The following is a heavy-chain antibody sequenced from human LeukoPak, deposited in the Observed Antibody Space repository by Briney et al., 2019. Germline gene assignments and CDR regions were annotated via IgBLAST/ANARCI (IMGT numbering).Heavy chain of an antibody. Sequence: SVKVSCKASGGTFSSYAISWVRQAPGQGLEWMGRIIPIFGTANYARKFQGRVTITTDESTSTAYMELSSLRSEDTAVYYCARGGLIDSSGYQHWGQGTLVTVSS. V-gene: IGHV1-69*05. CDR1: GGTFSSYA. CDR3: ARGGLIDSSGYQH. CDR2: IIPIFGTA. J-gene: IGHJ1*01. D-gene: IGHD3-22*01.